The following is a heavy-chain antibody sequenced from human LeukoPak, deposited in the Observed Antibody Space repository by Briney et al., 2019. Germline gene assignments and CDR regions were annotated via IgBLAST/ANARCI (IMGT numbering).Heavy chain of an antibody. V-gene: IGHV3-30-3*01. CDR3: ATLGVY. CDR2: ISYDGSNK. D-gene: IGHD3-16*01. CDR1: GFTFSSYA. J-gene: IGHJ4*02. Sequence: QPGRSLRLSCAASGFTFSSYAMHWVRQAPGKGLEWVAVISYDGSNKYYADSVKGRFTISRDNSKNTLYLQMSSLRAEDTGVYYCATLGVYWGQGTLVTVSS.